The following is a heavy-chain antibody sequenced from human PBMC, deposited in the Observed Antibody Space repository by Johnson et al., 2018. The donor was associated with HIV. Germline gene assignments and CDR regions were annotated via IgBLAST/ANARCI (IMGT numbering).Heavy chain of an antibody. J-gene: IGHJ3*02. CDR2: ISSNGGST. CDR1: GFTFSSYA. Sequence: GGLVQPGGSLRLSCAASGFTFSSYAMHWVRQAPGKGLEYVSAISSNGGSTYYADYVKGRFTISRDNSKNTLYLQMNSLRAEDTAVYYCARDSNRYAFDIWGQGTMVTVSS. D-gene: IGHD2-8*01. V-gene: IGHV3-64*04. CDR3: ARDSNRYAFDI.